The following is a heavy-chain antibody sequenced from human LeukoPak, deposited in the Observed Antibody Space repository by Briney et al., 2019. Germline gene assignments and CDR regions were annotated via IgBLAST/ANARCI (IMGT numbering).Heavy chain of an antibody. J-gene: IGHJ3*02. V-gene: IGHV3-7*01. D-gene: IGHD3-22*01. CDR3: ARNPELGSDSTGYRAFDI. Sequence: PGGSLRLSCAASGFTFSTYWMTWVRQTPGKGLEWVANIKDDGSEKYYVDSVKGRFTISRDNAKNSLYLQMNSLRAEDTAVYYCARNPELGSDSTGYRAFDIWGQGIMVTVSS. CDR2: IKDDGSEK. CDR1: GFTFSTYW.